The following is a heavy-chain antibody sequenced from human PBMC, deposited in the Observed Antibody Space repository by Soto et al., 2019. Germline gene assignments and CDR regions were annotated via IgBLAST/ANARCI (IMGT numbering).Heavy chain of an antibody. V-gene: IGHV3-33*01. CDR2: IWYDGSNK. D-gene: IGHD6-13*01. J-gene: IGHJ6*02. CDR1: GFTFSSYG. Sequence: PGGSLRLSCAASGFTFSSYGMHWVRQAPGKGLEWVAVIWYDGSNKYYAGSVKGRFTISRDNSKNTLYLQMNSLRAEDTAVYYCARDHQAAGFYYYYGMDVWGQGTTVTAP. CDR3: ARDHQAAGFYYYYGMDV.